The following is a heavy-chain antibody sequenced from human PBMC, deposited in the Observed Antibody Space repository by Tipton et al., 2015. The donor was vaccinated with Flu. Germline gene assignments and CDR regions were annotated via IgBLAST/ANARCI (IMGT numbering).Heavy chain of an antibody. J-gene: IGHJ5*01. CDR3: ARDSGAYPLGFDP. Sequence: LRLSCSVSGIPMRGGIQSGSWIRQSAGKGLEWIGLTYTNGDTTYNPSLKSRVTISIDTSKNQLSLTLTSVTAADTAVYYCARDSGAYPLGFDPWGRGTLVTVSS. CDR2: TYTNGDT. V-gene: IGHV4-61*02. CDR1: GIPMRGGIQS. D-gene: IGHD2-15*01.